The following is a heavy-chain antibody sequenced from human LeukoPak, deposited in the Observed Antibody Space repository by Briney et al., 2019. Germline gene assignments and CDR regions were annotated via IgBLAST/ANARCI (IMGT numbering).Heavy chain of an antibody. CDR1: GFTFSSYE. J-gene: IGHJ4*02. CDR3: ARDSGMGGYSYGYYMPLTY. CDR2: ISSSGSTI. Sequence: PGGSLRLSCAASGFTFSSYEMNWVRQAPGKGLEWVSYISSSGSTIYYADSVKGRFTISRDNAKNSLYLQMNSLRAEDTAVYYCARDSGMGGYSYGYYMPLTYWGQGTLVTVSS. V-gene: IGHV3-48*03. D-gene: IGHD5-18*01.